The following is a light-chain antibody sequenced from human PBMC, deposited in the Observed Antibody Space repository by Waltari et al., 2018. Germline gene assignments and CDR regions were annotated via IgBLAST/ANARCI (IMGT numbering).Light chain of an antibody. CDR1: QSVRGS. Sequence: EVVMTQSPATLAVSPGERATLSCRASQSVRGSLAWYQQKPGQAPRLLLYGASTRATGIPDRFSGSGSGTEFTLTISSLQSEDFAIYYCQQYNNWPPYTFGQGTKLEIK. CDR2: GAS. CDR3: QQYNNWPPYT. J-gene: IGKJ2*01. V-gene: IGKV3D-15*01.